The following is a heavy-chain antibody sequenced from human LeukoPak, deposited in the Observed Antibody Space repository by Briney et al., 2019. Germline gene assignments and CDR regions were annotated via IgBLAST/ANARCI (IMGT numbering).Heavy chain of an antibody. V-gene: IGHV3-48*03. CDR3: ARETDSTLFDY. D-gene: IGHD2-2*01. CDR1: GFTFSGYE. J-gene: IGHJ4*02. Sequence: GGSLRLSCAASGFTFSGYEMNWVRQAPGKGLEWVSYISSSGNTIYYADSVKGRFTMSRDNAKNSLYLQMNSLRAEDTAVYYCARETDSTLFDYWGQGTLITVSS. CDR2: ISSSGNTI.